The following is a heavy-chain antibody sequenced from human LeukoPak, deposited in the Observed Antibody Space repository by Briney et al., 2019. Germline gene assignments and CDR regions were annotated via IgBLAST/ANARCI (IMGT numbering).Heavy chain of an antibody. Sequence: SQTLSLTCAISGASVSSNSAAWNWIRQSPSRGLECLGRTHYMSKWFNDYAVSVKSRITINPDTSKNQFSLQLNSVTPEDTAVYYCAREGRWSFDYWGQGTLVTVSS. CDR3: AREGRWSFDY. CDR2: THYMSKWFN. V-gene: IGHV6-1*01. CDR1: GASVSSNSAA. D-gene: IGHD5-24*01. J-gene: IGHJ4*02.